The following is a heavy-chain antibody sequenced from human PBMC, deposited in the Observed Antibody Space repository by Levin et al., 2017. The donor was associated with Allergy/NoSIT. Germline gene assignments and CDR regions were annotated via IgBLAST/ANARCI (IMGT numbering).Heavy chain of an antibody. D-gene: IGHD3-9*01. Sequence: LSLTCAASGFTFSSYGMHWVRQAPGKGLEWVAVISYDGSNKYYADSVKGRFTISRDNSKNTLYLQMNSLRAEDTAVYYCAKDGHLLRYFDWPSAFDYWGQGTLVTVSS. CDR1: GFTFSSYG. CDR3: AKDGHLLRYFDWPSAFDY. J-gene: IGHJ4*02. V-gene: IGHV3-30*18. CDR2: ISYDGSNK.